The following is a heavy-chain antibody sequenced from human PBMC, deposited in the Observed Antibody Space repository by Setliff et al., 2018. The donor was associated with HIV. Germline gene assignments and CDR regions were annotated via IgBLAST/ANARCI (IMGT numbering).Heavy chain of an antibody. J-gene: IGHJ5*02. CDR2: INQSGST. V-gene: IGHV4-34*01. D-gene: IGHD3-10*01. Sequence: PSETLSLTCTVYGGSFSGYYWSWIRQPPGMGLEWIGEINQSGSTNYNPSLKSRVTISVDTSKNQFSLKLSSVTAADTAVYYCARYYGSGSYYPWGQGTLVTVSS. CDR3: ARYYGSGSYYP. CDR1: GGSFSGYY.